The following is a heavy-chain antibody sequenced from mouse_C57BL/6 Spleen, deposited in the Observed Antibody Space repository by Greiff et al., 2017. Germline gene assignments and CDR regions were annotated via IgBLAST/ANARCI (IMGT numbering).Heavy chain of an antibody. V-gene: IGHV1-59*01. J-gene: IGHJ2*01. CDR3: AGYYGSHFDY. CDR2: IDPSDSYT. CDR1: GYTFTSYW. D-gene: IGHD1-1*01. Sequence: QVQLQQPGAELVRPGTSVKLSCKASGYTFTSYWMHWVKQRPGQGLEWIGVIDPSDSYTNYNQKFKGKATLTVDTSSSTAYMQLSSLTSEDSAVYYWAGYYGSHFDYWGQGTTLTVSS.